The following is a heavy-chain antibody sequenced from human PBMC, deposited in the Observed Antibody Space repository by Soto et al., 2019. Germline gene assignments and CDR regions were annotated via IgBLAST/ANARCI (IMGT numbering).Heavy chain of an antibody. CDR1: GGTFSSYA. Sequence: QVQLVQSGAEVKKPGSSVKVSCKASGGTFSSYAISWVRQAPGQGLEWMGGIIPIFGTANYAQKFQGRVTITADESTSTAYMELSSLRSEDTAVYYCASGHTYYYDSSGYPFGMDVWGQGTTVTVS. CDR3: ASGHTYYYDSSGYPFGMDV. J-gene: IGHJ6*02. V-gene: IGHV1-69*01. CDR2: IIPIFGTA. D-gene: IGHD3-22*01.